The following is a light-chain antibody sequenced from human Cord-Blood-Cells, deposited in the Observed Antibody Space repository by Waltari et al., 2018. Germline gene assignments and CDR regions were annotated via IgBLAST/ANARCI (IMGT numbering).Light chain of an antibody. CDR1: QSISSW. CDR3: QQYNSYSPWT. CDR2: KAS. Sequence: EIQMTQSPSTLSASVGDRVTITCRASQSISSWLAWYQQKPGKAPKLLIYKASGLESGVPSRFSGSGSGTEFTLAISSLQPDDFATYYCQQYNSYSPWTFGQGTKVEIK. V-gene: IGKV1-5*03. J-gene: IGKJ1*01.